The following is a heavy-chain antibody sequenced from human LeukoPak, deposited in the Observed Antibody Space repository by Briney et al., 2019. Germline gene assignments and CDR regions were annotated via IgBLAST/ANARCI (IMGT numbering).Heavy chain of an antibody. V-gene: IGHV1-2*02. J-gene: IGHJ4*02. D-gene: IGHD2-2*01. Sequence: ASVKVSCKASGYTFTGYYIHWVRQAPGQGLEWMGWINPNSGGTNYAQKFQGRVTMTRDTSIGTAYMELSRLRSDDTAVYYCARGAHRVAYQMLWEGYFDYWGQGTLVTVSS. CDR3: ARGAHRVAYQMLWEGYFDY. CDR1: GYTFTGYY. CDR2: INPNSGGT.